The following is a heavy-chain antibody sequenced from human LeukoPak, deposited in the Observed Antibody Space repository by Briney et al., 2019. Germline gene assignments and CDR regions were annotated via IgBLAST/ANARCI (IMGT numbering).Heavy chain of an antibody. J-gene: IGHJ6*03. V-gene: IGHV3-23*01. CDR1: GFTFSSYA. Sequence: PGRSLRLSCAASGFTFSSYAMSWVRQAPGKGLEWVSAISGSGGSTYYADSVKGRFTISRDNSKNTLYLQMNILRAEDTAVYYCAKDAYSSSWYSSKDYYYYYYMDVWGKGTTVTVSS. D-gene: IGHD6-13*01. CDR3: AKDAYSSSWYSSKDYYYYYYMDV. CDR2: ISGSGGST.